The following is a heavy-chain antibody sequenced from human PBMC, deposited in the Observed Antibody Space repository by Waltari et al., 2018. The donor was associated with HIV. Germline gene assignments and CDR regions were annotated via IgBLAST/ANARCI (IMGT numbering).Heavy chain of an antibody. CDR1: GYTLSELS. CDR3: TTEGLYCSGGTCYSRFDP. CDR2: FDPEQGKT. J-gene: IGHJ5*02. V-gene: IGHV1-24*01. Sequence: QFPLVQSGAEVKKPGASVKVSCKVSGYTLSELSMHLVRQAPGKGLEWMGGFDPEQGKTIYAQNFQGRVTMTEDAATDTAYMELSSLRSEDTAVYYCTTEGLYCSGGTCYSRFDPWGQGTLVTVSS. D-gene: IGHD2-15*01.